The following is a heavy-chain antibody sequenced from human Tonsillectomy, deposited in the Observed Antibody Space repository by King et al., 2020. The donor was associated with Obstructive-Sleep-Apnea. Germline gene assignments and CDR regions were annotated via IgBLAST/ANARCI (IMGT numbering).Heavy chain of an antibody. CDR3: ARGAEVGTSMYDAFDM. CDR1: GGSISSRGGSYY. V-gene: IGHV4-31*03. CDR2: IYSSGRT. J-gene: IGHJ3*02. D-gene: IGHD1-26*01. Sequence: QLQESGPGLVKPSQTLSLTCTVSGGSISSRGGSYYWSWIRQHPGKGLAWIGYIYSSGRTYYKPSLKSRMPISVDTSENQFSLRFTSVTVADTAVYYCARGAEVGTSMYDAFDMWGQGTMVTVSS.